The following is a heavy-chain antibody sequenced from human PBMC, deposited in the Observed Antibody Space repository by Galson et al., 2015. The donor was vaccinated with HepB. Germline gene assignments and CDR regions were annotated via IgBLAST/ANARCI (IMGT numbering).Heavy chain of an antibody. Sequence: QSGAEVKKPGESLRISCKGSGYSFTSYWISWVRQMPGKGLEWMGRIDPSDSYTNYSPSFQGHVTISADKSISTAYLQWSSLKASDTAMYYCARLPRTPPVSMYSSGPYGMDVWGQGTTVTVSS. CDR3: ARLPRTPPVSMYSSGPYGMDV. J-gene: IGHJ6*02. V-gene: IGHV5-10-1*01. D-gene: IGHD6-6*01. CDR2: IDPSDSYT. CDR1: GYSFTSYW.